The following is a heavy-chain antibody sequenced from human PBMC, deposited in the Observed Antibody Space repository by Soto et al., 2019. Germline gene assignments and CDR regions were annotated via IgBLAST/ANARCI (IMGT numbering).Heavy chain of an antibody. CDR3: ARKVPGSTTRPDYWYSDL. J-gene: IGHJ2*01. V-gene: IGHV3-23*01. CDR2: ISGGGDAT. D-gene: IGHD3-10*01. CDR1: GFTFISYA. Sequence: EVQLLESGGGLVQPGGSLRRSCAASGFTFISYAMNWVRQAPGQGLQWVSAISGGGDATFYADSVKGRFTISRDNSRNTVTLQMNNLGADDTAVYYCARKVPGSTTRPDYWYSDLWGRGTLVTVSS.